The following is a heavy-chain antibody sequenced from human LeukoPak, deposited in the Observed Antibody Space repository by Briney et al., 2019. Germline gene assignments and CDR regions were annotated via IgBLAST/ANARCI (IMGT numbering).Heavy chain of an antibody. V-gene: IGHV3-30-3*01. D-gene: IGHD4-17*01. CDR3: ARERDYGDYLIGY. Sequence: QSGGSLRLSCAASGFTFSSYAMHWVRQAPGKGLEWVAVISYDGSNKYYADSVKGRFTISRDNSKNTLYLQMNSLRAEDTAVYYCARERDYGDYLIGYWGQGTLVTVSS. CDR2: ISYDGSNK. J-gene: IGHJ4*02. CDR1: GFTFSSYA.